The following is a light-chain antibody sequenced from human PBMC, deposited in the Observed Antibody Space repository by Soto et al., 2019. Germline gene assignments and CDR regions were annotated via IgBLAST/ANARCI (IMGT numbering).Light chain of an antibody. CDR3: QQYTDSRT. CDR2: GVS. CDR1: QSISSN. V-gene: IGKV3D-15*01. J-gene: IGKJ1*01. Sequence: EIVLTQSPATLSLSPGERATLSCRASQSISSNYLAWYQQNPGQAPRLLISGVSTRATGIPARFSGSGSGTEFTLTISSLQSEDFAVYYCQQYTDSRTFGQGTKVDIK.